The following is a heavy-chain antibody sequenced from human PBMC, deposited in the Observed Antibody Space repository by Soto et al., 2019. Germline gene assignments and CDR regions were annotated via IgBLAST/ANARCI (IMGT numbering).Heavy chain of an antibody. CDR3: ARLGGDYGYYYMDV. CDR2: ISSSSSTI. D-gene: IGHD1-26*01. J-gene: IGHJ6*03. Sequence: GGSLRLSCAASGFTFSSYSMNWVRQAPGKGLEWVSYISSSSSTIYYADSVKGRFTISRDNAKNSLYLQMNSLRAEDTAVYYCARLGGDYGYYYMDVWGKGTTVTVSS. CDR1: GFTFSSYS. V-gene: IGHV3-48*01.